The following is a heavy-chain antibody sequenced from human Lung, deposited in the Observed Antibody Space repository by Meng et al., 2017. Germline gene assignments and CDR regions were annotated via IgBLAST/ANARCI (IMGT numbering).Heavy chain of an antibody. CDR2: INHSGST. V-gene: IGHV4-34*01. Sequence: QVQLQKGGAGLLKPSETLSHTCVVSGGSFSDYYWSWIRQPPGKGLEWIGEINHSGSTNYNPSLESRATISVDTSQNNLSLKLSSVTAADSAVYYCARGPTTMAHDFDYWGQGTLVTVSS. CDR3: ARGPTTMAHDFDY. CDR1: GGSFSDYY. J-gene: IGHJ4*02. D-gene: IGHD4-11*01.